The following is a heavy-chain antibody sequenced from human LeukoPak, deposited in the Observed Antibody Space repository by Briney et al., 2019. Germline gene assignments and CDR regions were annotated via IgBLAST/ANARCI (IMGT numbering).Heavy chain of an antibody. Sequence: GGSLRLSCVASGLTFRRYWMSWVRQAPGKGLEWVANINQDGSEKYYVDSVKGRFTNSRDNSKNSLYLQMSSLRAEDAAVYYCATDPRPDSGNFLGFDYWGQGTLVTVSS. V-gene: IGHV3-7*01. D-gene: IGHD4-23*01. CDR1: GLTFRRYW. J-gene: IGHJ4*02. CDR2: INQDGSEK. CDR3: ATDPRPDSGNFLGFDY.